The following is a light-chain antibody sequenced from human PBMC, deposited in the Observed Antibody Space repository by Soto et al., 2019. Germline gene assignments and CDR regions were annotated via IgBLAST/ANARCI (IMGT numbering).Light chain of an antibody. CDR3: SSYTTSNTRQIV. CDR2: DVS. V-gene: IGLV2-14*03. J-gene: IGLJ1*01. Sequence: QSVLTQPASVSGSPGQSITISCTGTSSDVGGYNYVSWYQHHPGKAPKLIIYDVSNRPSGVSNRFSGSKSGNTASLTISGLQPEDEADYYCSSYTTSNTRQIVSGTGTKLTVL. CDR1: SSDVGGYNY.